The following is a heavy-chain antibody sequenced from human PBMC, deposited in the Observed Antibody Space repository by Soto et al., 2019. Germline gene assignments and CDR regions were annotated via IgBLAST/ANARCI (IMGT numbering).Heavy chain of an antibody. CDR1: GGSISSYY. J-gene: IGHJ5*02. D-gene: IGHD1-26*01. CDR3: ARALWRVPSVGRSSWFDP. V-gene: IGHV4-4*07. CDR2: IYTSGST. Sequence: QVQLQESGPGLVKPSETLSLTCTVSGGSISSYYWSWIRQPAGKGLEWTGRIYTSGSTNYNPSLKSRVTMSVDTSKNQFSLKLSSVTAADTAVYYCARALWRVPSVGRSSWFDPWGQGTLVTVSS.